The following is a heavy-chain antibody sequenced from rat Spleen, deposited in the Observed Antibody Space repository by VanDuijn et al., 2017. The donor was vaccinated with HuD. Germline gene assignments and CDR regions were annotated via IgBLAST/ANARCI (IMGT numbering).Heavy chain of an antibody. CDR1: GFTFSDYN. CDR3: ASRDY. CDR2: ISYDGSST. J-gene: IGHJ3*01. V-gene: IGHV5-7*01. Sequence: EVQLVESGGGLVQPGRSLKLSCAASGFTFSDYNMAWVRQAPKKGLEWVATISYDGSSTYYRDSVKGRFTISRDNAKSTLYLQMDSLRSEDTATYYCASRDYWGQGTLVTVSS.